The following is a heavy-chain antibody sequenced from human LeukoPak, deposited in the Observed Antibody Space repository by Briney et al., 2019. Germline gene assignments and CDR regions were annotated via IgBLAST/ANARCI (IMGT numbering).Heavy chain of an antibody. CDR1: GFTFSSYA. V-gene: IGHV3-23*01. Sequence: GGSLRLSCAASGFTFSSYAMSWVRQAPGKGLEWVSTISNSDDNTYYADSVKGRFTISRDSSKNTLYLQMNSLRAEDTAVYYCAKDFYRSGWYAYMDVWGKGTTVTISS. D-gene: IGHD6-19*01. CDR3: AKDFYRSGWYAYMDV. CDR2: ISNSDDNT. J-gene: IGHJ6*03.